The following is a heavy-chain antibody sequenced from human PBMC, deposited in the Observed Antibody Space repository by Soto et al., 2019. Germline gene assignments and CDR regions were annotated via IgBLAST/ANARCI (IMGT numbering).Heavy chain of an antibody. D-gene: IGHD2-2*01. CDR3: ARETAAELRWFDP. V-gene: IGHV4-31*02. J-gene: IGHJ5*02. CDR1: RGSLSSGGYY. CDR2: IYYSGST. Sequence: ESRARKGTISRGSLSSGGYYWSWIRQHPGKGLEWIGYIYYSGSTYYNPSLKSRVTISVDTSKNQFSLKLSSVTAADTAVYYCARETAAELRWFDPWGQGTLVTVSS.